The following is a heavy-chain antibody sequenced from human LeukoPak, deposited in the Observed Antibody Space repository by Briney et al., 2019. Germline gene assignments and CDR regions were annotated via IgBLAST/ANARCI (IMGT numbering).Heavy chain of an antibody. CDR1: GFTFSSYA. CDR3: AKDSPLKYCSSTSCFDYFDY. Sequence: PGGSLRLSCAASGFTFSSYAMSWVRQAPGKGLEWVSAISGSGGSTYYADSVKGRFTISRDNSKNTLYLQMNSLRAEDTAVYYCAKDSPLKYCSSTSCFDYFDYWGQGTLVTVSS. D-gene: IGHD2-2*01. V-gene: IGHV3-23*01. CDR2: ISGSGGST. J-gene: IGHJ4*02.